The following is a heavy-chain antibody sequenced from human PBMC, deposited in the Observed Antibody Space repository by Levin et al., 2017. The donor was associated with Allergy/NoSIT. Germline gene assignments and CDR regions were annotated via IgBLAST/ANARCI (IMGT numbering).Heavy chain of an antibody. J-gene: IGHJ5*02. CDR1: GFTFSTNS. CDR2: ISGSSNTI. V-gene: IGHV3-48*01. Sequence: SCVVSGFTFSTNSMNWVRQAPGKGLEWLSFISGSSNTIFYAESVKGRFTISRDNAKNSLYLQMNSLRAEDTAVYYCVKRIGVAAYYHWGQGTLVTVSS. CDR3: VKRIGVAAYYH. D-gene: IGHD6-19*01.